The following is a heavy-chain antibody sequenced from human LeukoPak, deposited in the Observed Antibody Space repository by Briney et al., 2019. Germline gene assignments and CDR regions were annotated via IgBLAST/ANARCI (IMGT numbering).Heavy chain of an antibody. CDR2: ISGSGGST. D-gene: IGHD2-21*02. CDR3: AKDARHIVVVTATVSDY. CDR1: GFTFSSYG. J-gene: IGHJ4*02. V-gene: IGHV3-23*01. Sequence: SGGSLRLSCAASGFTFSSYGMSWVRQAPGKGLEWVSAISGSGGSTYYADSVKGRFTISRDNSKNTLYLQMNSLRAEDTAVYYCAKDARHIVVVTATVSDYWGQGTLVTVSS.